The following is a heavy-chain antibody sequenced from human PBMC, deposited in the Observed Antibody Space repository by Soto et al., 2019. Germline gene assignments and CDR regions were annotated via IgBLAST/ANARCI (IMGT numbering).Heavy chain of an antibody. CDR1: GFTFSSYG. CDR2: ISYDGSNK. D-gene: IGHD2-15*01. J-gene: IGHJ6*02. V-gene: IGHV3-30*18. Sequence: PGGSLRLSCAASGFTFSSYGMHWVRQAPGKGLEWVAVISYDGSNKYYADSVKGRFTISRDNSKNTLYLQMNSLRAEDTAVYYCAKDVVVVAWDYGMDVWGQGTTVTVSS. CDR3: AKDVVVVAWDYGMDV.